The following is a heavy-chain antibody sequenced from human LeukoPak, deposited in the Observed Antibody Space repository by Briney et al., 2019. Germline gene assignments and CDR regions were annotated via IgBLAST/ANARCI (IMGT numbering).Heavy chain of an antibody. CDR3: ARGARRATVTTKPMDV. CDR1: GGSISSYY. J-gene: IGHJ6*02. V-gene: IGHV4-59*08. Sequence: KPSETLSLTCTVSGGSISSYYWSWIRQLPGKGLEWIGYIYYSGSTNYNPSLKSRVTISVDTSKNQFSLKLSSVTAADTAVYYCARGARRATVTTKPMDVWGQGTTVTVSS. CDR2: IYYSGST. D-gene: IGHD4-17*01.